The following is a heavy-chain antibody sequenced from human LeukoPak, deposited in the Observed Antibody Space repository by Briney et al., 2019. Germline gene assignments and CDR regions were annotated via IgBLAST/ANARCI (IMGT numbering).Heavy chain of an antibody. CDR1: GFTFSSYA. Sequence: AGGSLRLSCAASGFTFSSYAMSWVRQAPGKGLEWVSAISGSGGSTNYADSVKGRFTISRDNSKNTLYLQMNSLRAEDTAVYYCAKIPYSSGWVQNWFDPWGQGTLVTVSS. CDR3: AKIPYSSGWVQNWFDP. V-gene: IGHV3-23*01. D-gene: IGHD6-19*01. CDR2: ISGSGGST. J-gene: IGHJ5*02.